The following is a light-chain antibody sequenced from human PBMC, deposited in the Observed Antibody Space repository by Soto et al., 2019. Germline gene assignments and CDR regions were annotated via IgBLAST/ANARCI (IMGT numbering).Light chain of an antibody. Sequence: DIQMTQSPSSLSASVGDRVTITCRASQSISNYLNWYQQKPGKAPKLLIYAASSLHSGVPSRFSGSGSGTHFTLTISSLQPEDFATYYCQQSYSHPWTFGQGTKVEIK. J-gene: IGKJ1*01. V-gene: IGKV1-39*01. CDR1: QSISNY. CDR3: QQSYSHPWT. CDR2: AAS.